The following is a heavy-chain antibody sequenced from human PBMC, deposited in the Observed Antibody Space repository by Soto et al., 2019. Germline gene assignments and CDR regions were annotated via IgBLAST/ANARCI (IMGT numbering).Heavy chain of an antibody. Sequence: GASVKVSCKASGYTFTSYDINWVRQATGQGLEWMGWMNPNSGNTGYAQKFQGRVTMTRNTSISTAYMELSSLRSEDTAVYYCARGVVPAAIKTCSYYYYMDVWGKGTTVTVSS. CDR2: MNPNSGNT. J-gene: IGHJ6*03. D-gene: IGHD2-2*02. CDR1: GYTFTSYD. V-gene: IGHV1-8*01. CDR3: ARGVVPAAIKTCSYYYYMDV.